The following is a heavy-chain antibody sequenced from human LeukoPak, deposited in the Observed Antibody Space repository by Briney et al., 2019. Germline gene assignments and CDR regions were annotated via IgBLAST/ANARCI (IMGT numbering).Heavy chain of an antibody. J-gene: IGHJ4*02. CDR2: IYPGDSDT. D-gene: IGHD5-12*01. CDR1: GYSFTSYW. V-gene: IGHV5-51*01. Sequence: GESLKISCKGSGYSFTSYWIGWVRQMPGKGLEWMGTIYPGDSDTRYSPSFQGQVTISADKSISTAYLQWSSLKASDTAMYYCARYSGYEGGDHDFDYWGQGTLVTVSS. CDR3: ARYSGYEGGDHDFDY.